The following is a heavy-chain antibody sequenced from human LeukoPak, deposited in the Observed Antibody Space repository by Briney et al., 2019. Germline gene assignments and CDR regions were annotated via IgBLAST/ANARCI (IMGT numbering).Heavy chain of an antibody. Sequence: PGGSLRLSCAASGFTFSSYGMHWVRQAPGKGLEWVAFIRYDGSNKYYADSVKGRFTISRDNSKNTLYLQMNSLRAEGTAVYYCAREYSSSFDYWGQGTLVTVSS. CDR3: AREYSSSFDY. J-gene: IGHJ4*02. CDR2: IRYDGSNK. V-gene: IGHV3-30*02. D-gene: IGHD6-6*01. CDR1: GFTFSSYG.